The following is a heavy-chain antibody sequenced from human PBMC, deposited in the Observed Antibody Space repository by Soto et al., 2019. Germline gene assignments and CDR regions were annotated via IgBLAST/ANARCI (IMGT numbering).Heavy chain of an antibody. CDR3: AREIWFGELSPPRYYYYGMDV. Sequence: LRLSCAASGFTFSSYAMHLVRQAPFKGLEWVAVISYDGSNKYYADSVKGRFTISRDNSKNTLYLQMNSLRAEDTAVYYCAREIWFGELSPPRYYYYGMDVWGQGTTVTVSS. D-gene: IGHD3-10*01. CDR1: GFTFSSYA. J-gene: IGHJ6*02. CDR2: ISYDGSNK. V-gene: IGHV3-30-3*01.